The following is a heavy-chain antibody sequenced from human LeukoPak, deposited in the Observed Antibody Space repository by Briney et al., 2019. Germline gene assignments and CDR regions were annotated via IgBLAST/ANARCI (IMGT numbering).Heavy chain of an antibody. J-gene: IGHJ4*02. CDR1: GYSISSGYY. Sequence: PSETLSLTCAVSGYSISSGYYWGWIRQPPGKGLEWIGSIYHSGSTYYNPSLKSRVTISVDTSKNQFSLKLSSVTAADTAVYYCARDSVGSFDYWGQGTLATVSS. D-gene: IGHD1-26*01. CDR2: IYHSGST. CDR3: ARDSVGSFDY. V-gene: IGHV4-38-2*02.